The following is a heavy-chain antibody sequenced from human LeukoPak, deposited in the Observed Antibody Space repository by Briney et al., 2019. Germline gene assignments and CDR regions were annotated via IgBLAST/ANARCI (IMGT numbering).Heavy chain of an antibody. V-gene: IGHV3-64D*09. CDR2: IRSNGDRT. J-gene: IGHJ5*02. CDR3: ETLLNSLYSTSSLNRIDP. D-gene: IGHD2/OR15-2a*01. Sequence: GGSLRLSCSASGFSVSSNAMQWVRQAPGKGLEYVAAIRSNGDRTNYADSVKGRLTISRDNSKNTLYLQMSSLRAEDTAVYYCETLLNSLYSTSSLNRIDPWGPGTLVTVSS. CDR1: GFSVSSNA.